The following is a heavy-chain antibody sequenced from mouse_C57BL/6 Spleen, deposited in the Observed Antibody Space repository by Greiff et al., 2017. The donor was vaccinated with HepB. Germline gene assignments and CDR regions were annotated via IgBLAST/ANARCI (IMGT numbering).Heavy chain of an antibody. CDR3: ASIYDAFAY. V-gene: IGHV1-42*01. J-gene: IGHJ3*01. D-gene: IGHD2-1*01. CDR2: INPSTGGT. Sequence: VQLKQSGPELVKPGASVKISCKASGYSFTGYYMNWVKQSPEKSLEWIGEINPSTGGTTYNQKFKAKATLTVDKSSSTAYMQLKRLTSEDSAVYYCASIYDAFAYWGQGTLVTVSA. CDR1: GYSFTGYY.